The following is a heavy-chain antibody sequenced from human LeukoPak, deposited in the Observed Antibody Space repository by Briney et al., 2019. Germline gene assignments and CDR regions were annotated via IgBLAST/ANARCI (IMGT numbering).Heavy chain of an antibody. CDR3: ARDPQRSYSGYEIDY. CDR1: GFTFSGSA. V-gene: IGHV3-73*01. Sequence: PGGSLRLSCAASGFTFSGSAMHWVRQASGEGLEWVGRIRSKANSYATAYAASVKGRFTISRDNSKNTLFLQINSLRPEDTAVYYCARDPQRSYSGYEIDYWGQGTLVTVSS. D-gene: IGHD5-12*01. J-gene: IGHJ4*02. CDR2: IRSKANSYAT.